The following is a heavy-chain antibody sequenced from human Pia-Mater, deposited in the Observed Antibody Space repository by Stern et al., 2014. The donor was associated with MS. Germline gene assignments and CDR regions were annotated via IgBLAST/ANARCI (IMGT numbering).Heavy chain of an antibody. CDR3: TKALDS. J-gene: IGHJ5*01. CDR2: LNPDRGET. CDR1: GYTFTSDD. V-gene: IGHV1-8*01. Sequence: VQLVESGAEVRKPGASGKVSCKASGYTFTSDDINWVRQAPGQGLEWMGRLNPDRGETGFAQKFKGRATMTRDTSLHTALMDLTNLRSDDTAVYYCTKALDSWGPGTLIIVSS.